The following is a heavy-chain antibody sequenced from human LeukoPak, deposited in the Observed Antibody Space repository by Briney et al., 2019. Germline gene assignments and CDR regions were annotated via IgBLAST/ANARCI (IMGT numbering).Heavy chain of an antibody. J-gene: IGHJ6*02. CDR2: INPSGGST. CDR3: AREFLGAATYYYYGMDV. Sequence: ASVKVSCKASGYTFTSYYMHWVRQAPGQGLGWMGIINPSGGSTSYAQKFQGRVTMTRDTSTSTVYMELSSLRSEDTAVYYCAREFLGAATYYYYGMDVWGQGTTVTVSS. V-gene: IGHV1-46*01. D-gene: IGHD1-26*01. CDR1: GYTFTSYY.